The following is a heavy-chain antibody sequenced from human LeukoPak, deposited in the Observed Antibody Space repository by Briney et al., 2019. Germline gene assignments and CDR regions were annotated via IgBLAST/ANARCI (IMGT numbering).Heavy chain of an antibody. Sequence: SETLSLTCTVSGGSISSSSYYWGWIRQPPGKGLEWIGSIYYSGSTYYNPSLKSRVTISVDTSKNQFSLKLSSVTAADTAVYYCARGPWLVVAATRGRNWFDPWGQGTLVTVSS. D-gene: IGHD2-15*01. CDR3: ARGPWLVVAATRGRNWFDP. V-gene: IGHV4-39*07. CDR1: GGSISSSSYY. CDR2: IYYSGST. J-gene: IGHJ5*02.